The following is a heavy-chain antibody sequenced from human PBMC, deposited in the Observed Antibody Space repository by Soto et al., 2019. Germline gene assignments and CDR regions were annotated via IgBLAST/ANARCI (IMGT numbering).Heavy chain of an antibody. D-gene: IGHD3-22*01. CDR1: GFTFSSYD. J-gene: IGHJ4*02. CDR3: AKIRKYYYDSSGADAYYFDY. V-gene: IGHV3-30*18. CDR2: ISYDGSNK. Sequence: QVQLVESGGGVVQPGRSLRLSCAASGFTFSSYDMHWVRQAPGKGLDWVALISYDGSNKYFADSVKGRFTISRDNSKNTLYLQMTSLRAEDTAVYYCAKIRKYYYDSSGADAYYFDYWGQGTLFTVSS.